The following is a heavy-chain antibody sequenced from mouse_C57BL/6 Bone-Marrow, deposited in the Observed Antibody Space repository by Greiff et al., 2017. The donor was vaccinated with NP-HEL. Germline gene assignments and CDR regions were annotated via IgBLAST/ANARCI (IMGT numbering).Heavy chain of an antibody. CDR1: GYSFTDYN. Sequence: EVQVVESGPELVKPGASVKISCKASGYSFTDYNMNWVKQSNGKSLEWIGVINPNYGTTSYNQKFKGKATLTVDQSSSTAYMQLNSLTSEDSAVYYCAREIYYDYDEGYWYFDVWGTGTTVTVSS. CDR3: AREIYYDYDEGYWYFDV. CDR2: INPNYGTT. J-gene: IGHJ1*03. D-gene: IGHD2-4*01. V-gene: IGHV1-39*01.